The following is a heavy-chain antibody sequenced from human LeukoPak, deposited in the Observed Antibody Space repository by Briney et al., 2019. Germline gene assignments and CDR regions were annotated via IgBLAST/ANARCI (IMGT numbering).Heavy chain of an antibody. CDR2: IYYSGST. J-gene: IGHJ4*02. CDR1: GGSISSSSYY. CDR3: ARYYYDSSGYYSGYYFDY. D-gene: IGHD3-22*01. V-gene: IGHV4-39*07. Sequence: SETLSLTCTVSGGSISSSSYYWGWIRQPPGKGLEWIGSIYYSGSTYYNPSLKSRVTISVDTSKNQFSLKLSSVTAADTAVYYCARYYYDSSGYYSGYYFDYWGQGTLVTVSS.